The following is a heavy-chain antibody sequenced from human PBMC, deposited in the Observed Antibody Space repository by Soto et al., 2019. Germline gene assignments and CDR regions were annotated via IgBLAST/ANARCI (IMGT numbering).Heavy chain of an antibody. Sequence: SETLSLTCTVSGGSIGSYYWSWIRQPAGKGLEWIGRIYTSGSTNYNPSLKSRVTMSVDTSKNQLSLKLSSVSAADTAVYYCARAGPSYDYVWASDRQYYFDYWGQGTLVTVSS. V-gene: IGHV4-4*07. CDR1: GGSIGSYY. CDR2: IYTSGST. J-gene: IGHJ4*02. D-gene: IGHD3-16*02. CDR3: ARAGPSYDYVWASDRQYYFDY.